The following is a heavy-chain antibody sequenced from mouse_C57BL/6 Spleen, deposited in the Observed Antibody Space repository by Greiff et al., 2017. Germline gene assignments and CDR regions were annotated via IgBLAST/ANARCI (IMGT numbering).Heavy chain of an antibody. V-gene: IGHV5-17*01. Sequence: EVQRVESGGGLVKPGGSLKLSCAASGFTFSDYGMHWVRQAPEKGLEWVAYISSGSSTIYYADTVKSRITISRDNAKTTLFLHMTSLRSEDTAMYYGARGGYYDYWGQGTTLTVSS. CDR3: ARGGYYDY. CDR1: GFTFSDYG. J-gene: IGHJ2*01. CDR2: ISSGSSTI.